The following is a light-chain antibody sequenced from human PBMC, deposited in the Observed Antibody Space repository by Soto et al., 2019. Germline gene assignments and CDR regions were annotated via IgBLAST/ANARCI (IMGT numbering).Light chain of an antibody. J-gene: IGKJ1*01. CDR1: QSISSY. Sequence: DIQMTQSPSSLSASVGDRVTITCRASQSISSYLNWYQQKPGKAPKLLIYAASSLQSGVPSRFSGSGSGTDFTLTISSLQPEDFASYFCLQHNAYPWTFGQGTKVEV. V-gene: IGKV1-39*01. CDR2: AAS. CDR3: LQHNAYPWT.